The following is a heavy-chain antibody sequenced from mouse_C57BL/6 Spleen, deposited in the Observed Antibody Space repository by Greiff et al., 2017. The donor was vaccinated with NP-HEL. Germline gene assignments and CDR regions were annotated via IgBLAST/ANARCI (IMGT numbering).Heavy chain of an antibody. CDR3: ARPAQATVAMDY. V-gene: IGHV5-17*01. D-gene: IGHD3-2*02. CDR1: GFTFSDYG. Sequence: EVMLVESGGGLVKPGGSLKLSCAASGFTFSDYGMHWVRQAPEKGLEWVAYISSGSSTIYYADTVKGRFTISRDNAKKTLFLQMTSLRSEDTAMYYCARPAQATVAMDYWGQGTSVTVSS. J-gene: IGHJ4*01. CDR2: ISSGSSTI.